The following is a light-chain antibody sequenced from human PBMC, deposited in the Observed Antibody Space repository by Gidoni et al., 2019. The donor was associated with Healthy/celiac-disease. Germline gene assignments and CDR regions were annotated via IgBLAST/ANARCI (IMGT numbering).Light chain of an antibody. J-gene: IGKJ5*01. V-gene: IGKV1-27*01. CDR1: QGISNY. Sequence: DMQMTQSPSSLSASVGDRDTITCRARQGISNYLAWYQQKPGKVPKLLIYAASTLQSGVPSRFSGSGSGTDFTLTISSLQPEDVATYYCQKYNSAPPWITFGQGTRLEIK. CDR3: QKYNSAPPWIT. CDR2: AAS.